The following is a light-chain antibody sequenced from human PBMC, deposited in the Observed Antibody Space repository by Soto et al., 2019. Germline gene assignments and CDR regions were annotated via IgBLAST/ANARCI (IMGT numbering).Light chain of an antibody. Sequence: QSVLTQSPSVSAAPGQKVTISCSGSSSNIGNNYVSWYQQLPGTAPKLLIYDNNKRPSGIPDRFSGSKSGTSGTLDITGLQTGDEADYYCATWDGSLPWEVVGGEAKVTVL. J-gene: IGLJ2*01. CDR2: DNN. V-gene: IGLV1-51*01. CDR3: ATWDGSLPWEV. CDR1: SSNIGNNY.